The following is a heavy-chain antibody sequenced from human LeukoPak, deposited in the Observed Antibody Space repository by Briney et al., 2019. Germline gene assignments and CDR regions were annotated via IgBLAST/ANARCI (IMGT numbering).Heavy chain of an antibody. D-gene: IGHD2-2*01. CDR3: ARGPYCSSFSCPYWFDP. V-gene: IGHV1-8*01. Sequence: ASVKVSCKASGYTFTNYDINWVRQAPGQGLEWMGWMNPNSGNTDYARKFQGRVTMHRNTSISTAYMELSSLRSEDTAVYYCARGPYCSSFSCPYWFDPWGQGTPVTVSS. CDR2: MNPNSGNT. CDR1: GYTFTNYD. J-gene: IGHJ5*02.